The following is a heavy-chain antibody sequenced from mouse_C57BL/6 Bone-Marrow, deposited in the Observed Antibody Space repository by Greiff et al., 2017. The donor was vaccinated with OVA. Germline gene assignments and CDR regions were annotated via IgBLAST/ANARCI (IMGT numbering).Heavy chain of an antibody. Sequence: QVQLKESGAELARPGASVKLSCKASGYTFTSYGISWVKQRTGQGLEWIGEIYPRSGNTYYNEKFKGKATLTADKSSSTAYMELRSLTSEDSAVYFCAMGIYYGYFDYWGQGTTLTVSS. V-gene: IGHV1-81*01. J-gene: IGHJ2*01. CDR1: GYTFTSYG. CDR2: IYPRSGNT. D-gene: IGHD2-1*01. CDR3: AMGIYYGYFDY.